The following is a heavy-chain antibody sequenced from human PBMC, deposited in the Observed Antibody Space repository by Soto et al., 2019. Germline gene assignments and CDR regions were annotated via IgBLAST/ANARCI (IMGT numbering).Heavy chain of an antibody. CDR1: GFTFSSYA. Sequence: QVQLVQSGGGVVQPGGSLRLSCAASGFTFSSYAIHWVRQAPGKGLEWVADVSFDGSHKTYAVPVRGRFTISRDNSKKPVYLQMNSLRAEDTALYYCAKLGDAVSGYFDFWGQGTQVAVSS. CDR2: VSFDGSHK. J-gene: IGHJ5*01. D-gene: IGHD3-3*01. V-gene: IGHV3-30*18. CDR3: AKLGDAVSGYFDF.